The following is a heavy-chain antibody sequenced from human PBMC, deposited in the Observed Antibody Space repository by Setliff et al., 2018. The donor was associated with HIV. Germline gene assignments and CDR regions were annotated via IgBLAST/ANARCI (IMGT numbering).Heavy chain of an antibody. CDR3: ARVETTVRGATYGMDV. CDR2: MYFRGNA. Sequence: PSETLSLTCTVFGYSISSGYYWSWIRQAPGKGLEWIGTMYFRGNARNSPSLKSRVTISVDTSKNQLSLNLTSVTAADTAVYYCARVETTVRGATYGMDVWGQGTTVTV. CDR1: GYSISSGYY. J-gene: IGHJ6*02. V-gene: IGHV4-38-2*02. D-gene: IGHD3-10*01.